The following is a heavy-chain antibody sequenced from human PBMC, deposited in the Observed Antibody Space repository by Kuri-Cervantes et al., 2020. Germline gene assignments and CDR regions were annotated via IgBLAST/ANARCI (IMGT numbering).Heavy chain of an antibody. Sequence: SETLSLTCTVSGGSISSYYWSWIRQPPGKGLEWFEYIYFSGSTNYNPSLKSRVTISVDTSKDQFSLKLSSVSAADTAVYYCARVGDHCGGDCYCLFDYWGQGTLVTVSS. CDR3: ARVGDHCGGDCYCLFDY. J-gene: IGHJ4*02. V-gene: IGHV4-59*01. CDR1: GGSISSYY. D-gene: IGHD2-21*02. CDR2: IYFSGST.